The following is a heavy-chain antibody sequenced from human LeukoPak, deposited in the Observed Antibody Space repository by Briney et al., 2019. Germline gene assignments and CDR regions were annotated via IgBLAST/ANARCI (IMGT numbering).Heavy chain of an antibody. D-gene: IGHD6-13*01. Sequence: GGSLRLSCAASGFTFSSVCMSWVRQVPGKGLEWVASIKRDESEIFYVDSVRGRFTISRDNAKNIVYLQMSSLRVEDTAVYYCGKDSVRGSSINWFDPWGQGTLVTVSS. CDR3: GKDSVRGSSINWFDP. J-gene: IGHJ5*02. CDR2: IKRDESEI. CDR1: GFTFSSVC. V-gene: IGHV3-7*01.